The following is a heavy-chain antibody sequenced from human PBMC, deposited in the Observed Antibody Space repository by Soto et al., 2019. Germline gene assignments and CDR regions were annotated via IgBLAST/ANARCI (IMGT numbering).Heavy chain of an antibody. V-gene: IGHV3-7*01. CDR3: ARIPLFPRVSWDVYFDS. D-gene: IGHD2-21*01. CDR2: IKQDGSEK. Sequence: PGGSLRLSCAASGFTFSSYWMSWVRQAPGKGLEWVANIKQDGSEKYFVDSVKGRFTISRDNAKNSLYLQMNSLRAEDTAVYYCARIPLFPRVSWDVYFDSWGQGTLVTVSS. CDR1: GFTFSSYW. J-gene: IGHJ4*02.